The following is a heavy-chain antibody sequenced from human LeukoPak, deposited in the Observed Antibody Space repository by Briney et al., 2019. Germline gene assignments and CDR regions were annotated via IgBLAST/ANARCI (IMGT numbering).Heavy chain of an antibody. J-gene: IGHJ4*02. Sequence: ASVKVSCKASGYTFTSYYMHWVRQPPGQGLEWMGIINPSGRSTSYAQNFQGRVTMTRDTSTRTVYMELRRLRSEDTDVYYCARDRAITGDYYDSSGDFDYWRQGTLVTVSS. CDR3: ARDRAITGDYYDSSGDFDY. D-gene: IGHD3-22*01. V-gene: IGHV1-46*01. CDR1: GYTFTSYY. CDR2: INPSGRST.